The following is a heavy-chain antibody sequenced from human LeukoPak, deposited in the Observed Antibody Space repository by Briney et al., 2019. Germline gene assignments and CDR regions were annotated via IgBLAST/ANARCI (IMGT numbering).Heavy chain of an antibody. J-gene: IGHJ4*02. CDR2: ISSSSSYI. Sequence: GGFLRLSCAASGFTFVGYAMTWVRQAPVKGLEWVSSISSSSSYIYYADSVKGRFTISRDNANNSLYLQMNSLRAEDTAVYYCARGDEYSSSFFDYWGQGTLVTVSS. D-gene: IGHD6-6*01. V-gene: IGHV3-21*01. CDR3: ARGDEYSSSFFDY. CDR1: GFTFVGYA.